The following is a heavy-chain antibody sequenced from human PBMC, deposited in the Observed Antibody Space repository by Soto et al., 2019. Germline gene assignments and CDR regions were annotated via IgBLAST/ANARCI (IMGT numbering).Heavy chain of an antibody. V-gene: IGHV1-3*01. CDR3: ARGHSGWYYLGDN. D-gene: IGHD6-19*01. Sequence: GASVKVSCKASGGTFSSYAISWVRQAPGQSLEWMGWITPGNGKTRYWEKFQGRVTITWDTSATTAYMEVSSLRSEDTAVYYCARGHSGWYYLGDNWGQGTLVTVSS. CDR1: GGTFSSYA. CDR2: ITPGNGKT. J-gene: IGHJ4*02.